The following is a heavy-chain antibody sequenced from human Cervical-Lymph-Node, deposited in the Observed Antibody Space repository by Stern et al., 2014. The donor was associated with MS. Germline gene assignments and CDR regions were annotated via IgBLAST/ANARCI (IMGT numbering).Heavy chain of an antibody. CDR1: GGSILSGDFY. V-gene: IGHV4-31*03. J-gene: IGHJ5*02. CDR2: IYYSGST. D-gene: IGHD4/OR15-4a*01. CDR3: ARRAGGSDNYFDP. Sequence: QVQLQESGPGLVKPSQTLSLTCNVSGGSILSGDFYWSWIRQLPGKGLEWIGYIYYSGSTYYNPSLNSRVTISVDTANNQFSLKLSSVTAADTAVYYCARRAGGSDNYFDPWGQGTLVTVSS.